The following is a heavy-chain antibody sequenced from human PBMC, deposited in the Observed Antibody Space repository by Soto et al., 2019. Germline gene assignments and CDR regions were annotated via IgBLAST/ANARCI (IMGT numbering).Heavy chain of an antibody. CDR1: GGTFSSYA. V-gene: IGHV1-69*13. CDR2: IIPIFGTA. D-gene: IGHD1-1*01. Sequence: GASVKVSCKASGGTFSSYAISWVRQAPGQGLEWMGGIIPIFGTANYAQKFQGRVTITADESTSTAYMELSSLRSEDTAVYYCAFPRPGDTLYYFDYWGQGTLVTVSS. CDR3: AFPRPGDTLYYFDY. J-gene: IGHJ4*02.